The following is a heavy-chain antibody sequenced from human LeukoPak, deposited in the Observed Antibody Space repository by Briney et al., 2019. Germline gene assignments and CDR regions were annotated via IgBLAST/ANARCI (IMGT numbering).Heavy chain of an antibody. J-gene: IGHJ4*02. CDR1: GFTFSNAW. V-gene: IGHV3-11*05. D-gene: IGHD4-17*01. CDR3: ARDVATVTFDY. Sequence: PGGSLRLSCAASGFTFSNAWMSWVRQAPGKGLEWVSYISSSSSYTNYADSVKGRFTISRDNAKNSLYLQMNSLRAEDTAVYYCARDVATVTFDYWGQGTLVTVSS. CDR2: ISSSSSYT.